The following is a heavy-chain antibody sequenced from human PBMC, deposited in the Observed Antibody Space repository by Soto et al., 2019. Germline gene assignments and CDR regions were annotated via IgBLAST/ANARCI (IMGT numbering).Heavy chain of an antibody. CDR1: GYSFINYR. V-gene: IGHV5-51*01. D-gene: IGHD3-22*01. CDR2: IYPGDSDT. CDR3: ARLVGWHFDSSGFYASDAFDL. J-gene: IGHJ3*01. Sequence: EVQMVQSGAEVKKPGQSLQISCKTSGYSFINYRVGWVRQMPGKGLEWMGIIYPGDSDTTYSPSVRGQVTISVDKSISTAYLQLSSRWASDTAIYYCARLVGWHFDSSGFYASDAFDLWGKGTVVTISS.